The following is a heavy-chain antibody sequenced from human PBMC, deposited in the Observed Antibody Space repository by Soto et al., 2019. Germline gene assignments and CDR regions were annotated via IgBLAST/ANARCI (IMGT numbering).Heavy chain of an antibody. CDR3: ARVAVQLWFTGYYFDY. CDR2: INHSGST. J-gene: IGHJ4*02. D-gene: IGHD5-18*01. CDR1: GGSFSGYY. V-gene: IGHV4-34*01. Sequence: QVQLQQWGAGLLKPSETLSLTCAVYGGSFSGYYWSWIRQPPGKGLEWIGEINHSGSTNYDPSLKSRVTISADTSKNPFSLKLSSVTAADTAVYYCARVAVQLWFTGYYFDYWGQGTLLTVSS.